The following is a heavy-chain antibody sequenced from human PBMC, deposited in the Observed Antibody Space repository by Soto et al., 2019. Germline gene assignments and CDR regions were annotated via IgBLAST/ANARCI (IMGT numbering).Heavy chain of an antibody. Sequence: ASVKVSCKTSGYTFTGYYLHWVRQAPGQGLEWMGCIVPDSGGTNFAQRFRGRIAMTRDTSINTAYMELRRLTSDDTAMYYCARELSSPDYCGQGSQVTLSS. V-gene: IGHV1-2*02. D-gene: IGHD6-6*01. CDR2: IVPDSGGT. CDR1: GYTFTGYY. CDR3: ARELSSPDY. J-gene: IGHJ4*02.